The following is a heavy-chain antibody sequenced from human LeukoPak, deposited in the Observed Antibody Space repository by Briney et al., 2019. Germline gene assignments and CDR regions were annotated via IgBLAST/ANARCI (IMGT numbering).Heavy chain of an antibody. CDR2: INPNSGGT. CDR3: ARDWLLRYSQGGFDN. J-gene: IGHJ4*02. D-gene: IGHD3-9*01. Sequence: ASVKVSCKASGYTFTGYYMHWVRQAPGQGLEWMGWINPNSGGTNYAQKFQGRVTMTRDTSISTAYMELSRLRSDDTAVYYCARDWLLRYSQGGFDNWGQGSLVTVSS. V-gene: IGHV1-2*02. CDR1: GYTFTGYY.